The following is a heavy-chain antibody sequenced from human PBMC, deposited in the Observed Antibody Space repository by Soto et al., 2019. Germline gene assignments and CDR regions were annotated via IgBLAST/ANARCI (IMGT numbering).Heavy chain of an antibody. CDR1: GFTFSNFA. V-gene: IGHV3-23*01. D-gene: IGHD2-2*01. CDR3: AKDTSSSPYYMDV. Sequence: EVQVLESGGGSVQPEGSLRLSCAASGFTFSNFAMNWVRHAPGKGLEWVSEISGSTGTTYYADSVKGRFIISRDNSKNTLHLQMNSLRAEDTAVYYCAKDTSSSPYYMDVWGKGTTVTVSS. J-gene: IGHJ6*03. CDR2: ISGSTGTT.